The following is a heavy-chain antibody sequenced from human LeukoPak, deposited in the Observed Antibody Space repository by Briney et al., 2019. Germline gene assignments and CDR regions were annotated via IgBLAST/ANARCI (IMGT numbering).Heavy chain of an antibody. CDR1: GGSISSGDYY. J-gene: IGHJ5*02. Sequence: SQTLSLTCTVSGGSISSGDYYWGWIRQPPGQGLEWIGEINHSGSTNYNPSLKSRVTISVDTSKNQFSLKLSSVTAADTAVYYCARLIGYSSSWEGLPWGQGTLVTVSS. D-gene: IGHD6-13*01. CDR3: ARLIGYSSSWEGLP. CDR2: INHSGST. V-gene: IGHV4-30-4*08.